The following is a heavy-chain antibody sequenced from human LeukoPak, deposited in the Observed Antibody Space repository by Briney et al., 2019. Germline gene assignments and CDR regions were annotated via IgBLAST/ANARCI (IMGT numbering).Heavy chain of an antibody. Sequence: SETLFLTCTVSGGSISSYYWSWIRQPAGKGLEWIGRIYTSGSTNYNPSLKSRVTMSVDTSKNQFSLKLSSVTAADTAVYYCARDWESLTGYFSVNWFDPWGQGTLVTVSS. J-gene: IGHJ5*02. V-gene: IGHV4-4*07. D-gene: IGHD3-9*01. CDR1: GGSISSYY. CDR3: ARDWESLTGYFSVNWFDP. CDR2: IYTSGST.